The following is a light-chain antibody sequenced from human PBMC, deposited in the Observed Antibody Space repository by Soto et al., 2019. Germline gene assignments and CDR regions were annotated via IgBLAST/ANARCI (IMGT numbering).Light chain of an antibody. J-gene: IGKJ4*01. CDR3: QQYNNWPPLT. CDR2: GAS. CDR1: QSVSSN. Sequence: EIVMTQSPATLSVSPGERATLSCRASQSVSSNLAWYQQKPGQAPRLLIYGASTRATGIPARFSGSGSDTEFTLTISSLQSEYVAVYYCQQYNNWPPLTFGGGTKVEIK. V-gene: IGKV3-15*01.